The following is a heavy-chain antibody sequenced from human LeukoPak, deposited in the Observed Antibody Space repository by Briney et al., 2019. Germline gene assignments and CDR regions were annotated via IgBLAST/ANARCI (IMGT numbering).Heavy chain of an antibody. J-gene: IGHJ6*03. CDR3: AKDARSSSWSLEYYYYYMDV. V-gene: IGHV3-43D*03. CDR2: ISWDGGST. D-gene: IGHD6-13*01. Sequence: GGSLRLSCAASGFTFDDYAMHWVRQAPGKGLEWVSLISWDGGSTYYADSVKGRFTISRDNSKNSLYLQMNSLRAEDTALYYCAKDARSSSWSLEYYYYYMDVWGKGTTVTVSS. CDR1: GFTFDDYA.